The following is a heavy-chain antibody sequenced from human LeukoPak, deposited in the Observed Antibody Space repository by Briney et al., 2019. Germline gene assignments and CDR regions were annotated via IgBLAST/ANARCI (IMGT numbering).Heavy chain of an antibody. Sequence: GGSLRLSCAASGFTFSSYEMNWVRQAPGKGLEWVSYISSSGSSIDYADSVKGRFTISRDNAKNSVFLQMNSLRAEDTAVYYCANGGYCSGGSCYPPGGVYWGQGTLVTVSS. V-gene: IGHV3-48*03. D-gene: IGHD2-15*01. CDR2: ISSSGSSI. CDR1: GFTFSSYE. CDR3: ANGGYCSGGSCYPPGGVY. J-gene: IGHJ4*02.